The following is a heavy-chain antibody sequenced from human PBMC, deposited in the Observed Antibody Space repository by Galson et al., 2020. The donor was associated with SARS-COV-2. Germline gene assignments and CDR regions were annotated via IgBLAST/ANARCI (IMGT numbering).Heavy chain of an antibody. V-gene: IGHV6-1*01. CDR1: GDSVSSNSAA. CDR3: AGRVAGAGSLHI. J-gene: IGHJ3*02. D-gene: IGHD6-13*01. CDR2: TYYRSQWST. Sequence: SQTLSLTCAISGDSVSSNSAAWNWIRQSPSRGLEWLGRTYYRSQWSTDYAVSLKSRITINPDTSKNQFSLQLNSVTPEDTAIYYCAGRVAGAGSLHIWGQGTMVIVSS.